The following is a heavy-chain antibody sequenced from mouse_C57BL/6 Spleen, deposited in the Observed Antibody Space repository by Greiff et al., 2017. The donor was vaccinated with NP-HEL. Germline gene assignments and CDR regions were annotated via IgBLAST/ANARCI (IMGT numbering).Heavy chain of an antibody. J-gene: IGHJ3*01. V-gene: IGHV1-5*01. CDR1: GYTFTSYW. D-gene: IGHD1-1*01. CDR3: TRWTSYYGLAD. Sequence: EVQLQESGTVLARPGASVKMSCKTSGYTFTSYWMHWVKQRPGQGLEWIGAIYPGSSDTSYNQKFKGKAKLTAVTSASTAYMELSSLTYEDSAVYYCTRWTSYYGLADWGQGTLVTVSA. CDR2: IYPGSSDT.